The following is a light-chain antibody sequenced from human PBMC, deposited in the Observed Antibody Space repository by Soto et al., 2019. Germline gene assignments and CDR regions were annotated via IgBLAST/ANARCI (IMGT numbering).Light chain of an antibody. J-gene: IGKJ1*01. Sequence: EIVVTQSPGTLSLSPGERATLSCRASQSVSSNYLAWYQQKPGQAPRLLIYAASRRATGIPDRFSGSGSGTDFTLTISRLEPEDFAVYYCQQFGSSQTFGQGTKVEIK. V-gene: IGKV3-20*01. CDR1: QSVSSNY. CDR3: QQFGSSQT. CDR2: AAS.